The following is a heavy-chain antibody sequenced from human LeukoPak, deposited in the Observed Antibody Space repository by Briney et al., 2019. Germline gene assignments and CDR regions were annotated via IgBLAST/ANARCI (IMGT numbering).Heavy chain of an antibody. CDR2: IFYSGST. Sequence: SETLSLTCTVSGGSISSSSYFWGWIRQPPGKGLEWLGSIFYSGSTYYNPSLNSRVTISIDTSKNQVSLRLSSVTAADTAVYYCARQMNTVTADYWGQGTLVTVSS. CDR3: ARQMNTVTADY. V-gene: IGHV4-39*01. CDR1: GGSISSSSYF. D-gene: IGHD4-17*01. J-gene: IGHJ4*02.